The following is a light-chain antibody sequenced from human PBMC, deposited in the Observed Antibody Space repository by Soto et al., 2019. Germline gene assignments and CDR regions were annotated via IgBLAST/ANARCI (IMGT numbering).Light chain of an antibody. CDR2: AAS. CDR3: LQDYNAPRT. CDR1: QGIRDN. V-gene: IGKV1-6*01. Sequence: AIQMTQSPSSLSASVGDRVTITCRASQGIRDNLGWYQQKPGKAPQLLIYAASTSQCGVPPRFSGSGSGTDFSLTISSLQPEDFATYYCLQDYNAPRTFGQGTKVDI. J-gene: IGKJ1*01.